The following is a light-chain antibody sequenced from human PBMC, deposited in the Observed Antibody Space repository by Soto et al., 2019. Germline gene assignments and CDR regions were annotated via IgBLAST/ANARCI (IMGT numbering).Light chain of an antibody. CDR1: SGHSTYI. J-gene: IGLJ3*02. Sequence: QPVLTQSSSASASLGSSVNLTCTLSSGHSTYIIAWHQQRPGKAPRYLMKLEGSGTYNKGSGVPDRFSGSSSGTDRYLTISNLQYEDEADYYCETWDGNTGVFGGGTQLTVL. CDR2: LEGSGTY. V-gene: IGLV4-60*02. CDR3: ETWDGNTGV.